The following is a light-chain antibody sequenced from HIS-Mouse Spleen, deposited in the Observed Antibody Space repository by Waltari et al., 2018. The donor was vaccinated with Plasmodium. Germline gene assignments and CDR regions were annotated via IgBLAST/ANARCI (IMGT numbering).Light chain of an antibody. CDR3: SSYTSSSTLV. Sequence: QSALTQPASVSGSPGHSITISGTGTSSEGGGDKYVYWYQQHPGKDPKLMIYAVSNQPSGVSNRFSGSKSGNTASLTISGLQAEDEADYYCSSYTSSSTLVFGGGTKLTVL. V-gene: IGLV2-14*03. CDR2: AVS. CDR1: SSEGGGDKY. J-gene: IGLJ2*01.